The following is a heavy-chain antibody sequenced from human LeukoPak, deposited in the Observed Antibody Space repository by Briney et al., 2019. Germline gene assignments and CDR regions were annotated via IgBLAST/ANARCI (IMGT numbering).Heavy chain of an antibody. Sequence: EASVKVSCKASGDTFTSHYLHWVRQAPGQGLEWMGWISANDGKTHYSEKHQGRVTMSTDTVTSTAYMELRSLRSDDTAVYYCARELHVERDDYWGQGTLVTVSS. D-gene: IGHD1-1*01. CDR1: GDTFTSHY. CDR2: ISANDGKT. J-gene: IGHJ4*02. CDR3: ARELHVERDDY. V-gene: IGHV1-18*04.